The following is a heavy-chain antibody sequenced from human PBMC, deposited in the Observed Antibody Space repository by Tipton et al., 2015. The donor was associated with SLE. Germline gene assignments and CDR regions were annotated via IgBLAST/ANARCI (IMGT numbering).Heavy chain of an antibody. Sequence: LRLSCTVSGGSISSHYWSWIRQPPGKGLEWIGYIYYSGSTNYNPSLKSRVTISVDKSKNQFSLKLSSVTAADTAVYYCARRRYMDVWGKGTTVTVSS. V-gene: IGHV4-59*11. J-gene: IGHJ6*04. CDR1: GGSISSHY. CDR3: ARRRYMDV. CDR2: IYYSGST.